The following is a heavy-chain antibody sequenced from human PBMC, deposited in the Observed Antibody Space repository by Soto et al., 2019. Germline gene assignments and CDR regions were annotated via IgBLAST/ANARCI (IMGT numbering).Heavy chain of an antibody. J-gene: IGHJ4*02. Sequence: PSETLSLTCTVSGGSISSSSYYWGWIRQPPGKGLEWIGCIYYSGSTNYNPSLKSRVTISVDTSKNQFSLKLSSVTAADTAVYYCARADIVVVPAATLYYFDYWGQGTLVTVS. V-gene: IGHV4-39*07. CDR2: IYYSGST. CDR1: GGSISSSSYY. D-gene: IGHD2-2*01. CDR3: ARADIVVVPAATLYYFDY.